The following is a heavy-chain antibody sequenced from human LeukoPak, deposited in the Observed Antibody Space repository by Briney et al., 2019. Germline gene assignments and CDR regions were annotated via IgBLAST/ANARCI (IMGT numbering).Heavy chain of an antibody. D-gene: IGHD3-10*01. J-gene: IGHJ4*02. CDR2: ISSSGSII. CDR3: ARAEGRITMVRGAAFDF. Sequence: GGSLRLSRAASGFTFSSYEMSWVRQAPGKGLEWVSYISSSGSIIYYADSMKGRFTISRDNAKNSLYLQMNSLRAEDTAVYYCARAEGRITMVRGAAFDFWGQGTRVTVSS. V-gene: IGHV3-48*03. CDR1: GFTFSSYE.